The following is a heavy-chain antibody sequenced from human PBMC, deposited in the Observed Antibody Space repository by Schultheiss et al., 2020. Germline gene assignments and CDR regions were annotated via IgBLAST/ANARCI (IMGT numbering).Heavy chain of an antibody. D-gene: IGHD4-11*01. Sequence: SETLSLTCTVSGGSISSSSYYWGWIRQPPGKGLEWIGSIYYSGSTYYNPSLKSRVTISVDTSKNQFSLKLSSVTAADTAVYYCARWTRYSNYDWFDPWGQGTLVTVSS. CDR1: GGSISSSSYY. CDR3: ARWTRYSNYDWFDP. V-gene: IGHV4-39*07. CDR2: IYYSGST. J-gene: IGHJ5*02.